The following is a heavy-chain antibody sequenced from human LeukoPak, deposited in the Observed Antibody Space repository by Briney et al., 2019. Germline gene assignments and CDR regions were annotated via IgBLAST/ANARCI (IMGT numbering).Heavy chain of an antibody. J-gene: IGHJ4*02. CDR2: IYSGGST. Sequence: GGAPRLSCAASGFAVSSNYMRLGRPAPRKGLEWVAVIYSGGSTNYADSVKGRFTISRDNSKNTLYLLMNSLRAEDTAVYYCAIRKSGNAIDYWGQGTLVTVSS. V-gene: IGHV3-66*01. CDR3: AIRKSGNAIDY. CDR1: GFAVSSNY. D-gene: IGHD5-12*01.